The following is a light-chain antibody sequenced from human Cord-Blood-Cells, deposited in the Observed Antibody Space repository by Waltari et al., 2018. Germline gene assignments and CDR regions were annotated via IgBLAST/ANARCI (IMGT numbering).Light chain of an antibody. CDR2: AAS. CDR3: QQSYSTPPLT. Sequence: DIQMTQSPSSLSASVGDRVTITCRASQSISSYLNWYQQKPGNAPKRLIYAASSVQSGVPSMYSGSGSGTDCTLTISSLQPEDFATYYCQQSYSTPPLTFGGGTKVEIK. CDR1: QSISSY. V-gene: IGKV1-39*01. J-gene: IGKJ4*01.